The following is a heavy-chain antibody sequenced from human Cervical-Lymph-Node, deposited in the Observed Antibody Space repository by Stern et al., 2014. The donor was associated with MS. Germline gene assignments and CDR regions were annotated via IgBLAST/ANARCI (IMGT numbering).Heavy chain of an antibody. J-gene: IGHJ4*02. CDR1: GYNFIDHA. D-gene: IGHD4-11*01. Sequence: QVKLVQSGAEVKKPGASMTISCKTSGYNFIDHAIHWVRQAPGQRLEWMGWINGGRGTTKYSQKFQGRVSFTRDKAASAAYMDLSSLSPDDTAVYYCARQPDYSDFLDFWGQGTLVTVSS. CDR2: INGGRGTT. CDR3: ARQPDYSDFLDF. V-gene: IGHV1-3*01.